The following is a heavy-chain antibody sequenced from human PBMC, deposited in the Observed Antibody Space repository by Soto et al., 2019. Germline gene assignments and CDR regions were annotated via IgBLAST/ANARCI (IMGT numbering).Heavy chain of an antibody. D-gene: IGHD3-3*01. CDR2: INACNGNT. Sequence: GASVKPSCKACGDRFTSYAMQWVRQAPKQRLEWMGWINACNGNTNYAQKLQGRVTMTKDTSTSTAYMELRSLRSDDTAVYYCARGFTIFGAPKPYDDWGQGTLVTGSS. CDR3: ARGFTIFGAPKPYDD. J-gene: IGHJ4*01. V-gene: IGHV1-18*01. CDR1: GDRFTSYA.